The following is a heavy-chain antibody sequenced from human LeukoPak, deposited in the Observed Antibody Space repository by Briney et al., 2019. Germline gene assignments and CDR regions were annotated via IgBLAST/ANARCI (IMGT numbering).Heavy chain of an antibody. CDR3: ARGKEQQLYAFDI. CDR1: GFTFSSYG. V-gene: IGHV3-33*01. CDR2: IWFDGSCK. Sequence: GRSLRLSCAASGFTFSSYGMHWVRQAPGKGLEWVAVIWFDGSCKYYGDSVKGRFTISRDNSKNTLYLQMDSLSAEDTAVYYCARGKEQQLYAFDIWGQGTMVTVSS. D-gene: IGHD6-13*01. J-gene: IGHJ3*02.